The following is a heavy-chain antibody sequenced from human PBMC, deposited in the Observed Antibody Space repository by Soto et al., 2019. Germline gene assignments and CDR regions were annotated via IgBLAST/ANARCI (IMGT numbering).Heavy chain of an antibody. V-gene: IGHV2-5*02. CDR1: GFSLNTGGVG. Sequence: QITLKESGPTVVKPTQTLTLTCSLSGFSLNTGGVGVGWIRQPPGKALEWLAVIYWDDDKSWNPSLRDRLTINRDASDDQVVLTVTKMDPVDTGTYYCARRRGGFGGGWKTPYFDYWGQGTLVTVSS. CDR2: IYWDDDK. CDR3: ARRRGGFGGGWKTPYFDY. D-gene: IGHD6-19*01. J-gene: IGHJ4*02.